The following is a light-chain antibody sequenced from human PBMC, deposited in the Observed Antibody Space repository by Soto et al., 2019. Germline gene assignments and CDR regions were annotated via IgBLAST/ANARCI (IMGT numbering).Light chain of an antibody. V-gene: IGKV1-5*03. CDR2: MAS. CDR3: QQYKSYSRT. CDR1: QSISSW. Sequence: DIQMTQSPSTLSASVGDRVTITCRASQSISSWLAWYQQKPGKVPKLLIYMASSLESGVPSRFSGSGSGTEFTLTISSLQPDDFATYSCQQYKSYSRTFGQGTKVEIK. J-gene: IGKJ1*01.